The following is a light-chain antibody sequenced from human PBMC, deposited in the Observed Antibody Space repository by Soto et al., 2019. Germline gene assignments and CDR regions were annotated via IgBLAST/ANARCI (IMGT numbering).Light chain of an antibody. CDR2: GAS. Sequence: EIVLTQSPGTLSLSPGERATLSCRASQSVSSSYLAWYQQKPGQAPRLLIYGASSRATGIPDRFSGSGSGTDFTLTISRLEPEDFAVYYCQQYGSSLGRFGQGTKVEIK. CDR1: QSVSSSY. J-gene: IGKJ1*01. V-gene: IGKV3-20*01. CDR3: QQYGSSLGR.